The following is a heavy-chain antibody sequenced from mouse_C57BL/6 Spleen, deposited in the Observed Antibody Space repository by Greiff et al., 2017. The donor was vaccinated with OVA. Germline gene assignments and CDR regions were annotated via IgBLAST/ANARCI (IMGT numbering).Heavy chain of an antibody. J-gene: IGHJ4*01. CDR3: ASSQTDPYAMDY. CDR1: GYTFTSYG. CDR2: IYPRSGNT. D-gene: IGHD4-1*01. V-gene: IGHV1-81*01. Sequence: QVQLKESGAELARPGASVKLSCKASGYTFTSYGISWVKQRTGQGLEWIGEIYPRSGNTYYNEKFKGKATLTADKSSSTAYMELRSLTSEDSAVYFCASSQTDPYAMDYWGQGTSVTVSS.